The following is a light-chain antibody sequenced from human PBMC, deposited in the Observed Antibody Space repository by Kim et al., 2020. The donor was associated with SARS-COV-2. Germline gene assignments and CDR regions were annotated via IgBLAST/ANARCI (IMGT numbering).Light chain of an antibody. CDR3: QQSKSYPLT. Sequence: AAVGGKVTLTGRASQDNSNYLAWFQQKPGKGPNSLFYAASNLRSGVPSRFSGSGSRPDFSHTLSSLHPEDFATYYCQQSKSYPLTFGGGTKVDI. CDR1: QDNSNY. CDR2: AAS. J-gene: IGKJ4*01. V-gene: IGKV1-16*01.